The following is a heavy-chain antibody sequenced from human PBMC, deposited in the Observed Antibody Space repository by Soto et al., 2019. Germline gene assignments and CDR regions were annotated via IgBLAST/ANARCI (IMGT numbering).Heavy chain of an antibody. CDR3: ARQRDGYNPGRRAFDI. V-gene: IGHV1-69*04. D-gene: IGHD5-12*01. J-gene: IGHJ3*02. Sequence: ASVKVSCKASGYTFSRYGISWVRQAPGQGLEWMGRIIPILGIANYAQKFQGRVTITADKSTSTAYMELSSLRSEDTAVYYCARQRDGYNPGRRAFDIWGQGTMVTVSS. CDR1: GYTFSRYG. CDR2: IIPILGIA.